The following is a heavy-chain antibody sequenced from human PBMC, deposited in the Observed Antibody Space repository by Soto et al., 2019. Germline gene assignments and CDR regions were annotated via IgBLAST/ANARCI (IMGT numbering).Heavy chain of an antibody. J-gene: IGHJ5*02. CDR2: IYYSGST. D-gene: IGHD3-16*01. CDR1: GGSISSGGYY. V-gene: IGHV4-31*03. CDR3: ARVGGINWFDP. Sequence: QVQLQESGPGLVKPSQTLSLTCTVSGGSISSGGYYWSWIRQHPGKGLEWIGYIYYSGSTYYNPSLTSRFTISVDTSKNPFSLKLSSVTAADPAVYYCARVGGINWFDPWGQGTLVTVSS.